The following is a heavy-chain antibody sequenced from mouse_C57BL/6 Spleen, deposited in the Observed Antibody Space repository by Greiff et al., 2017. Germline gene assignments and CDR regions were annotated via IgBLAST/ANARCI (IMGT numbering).Heavy chain of an antibody. CDR1: GYAFSSYW. CDR2: IYPGDGDT. Sequence: VQLVESGAELVKPGASVKISCKASGYAFSSYWMNWVKQRPGKGLEWIGQIYPGDGDTNYNGKFKGKATLTADKSSSTAYMQLSSLTSEDSAVYFCARGYGSSYFDYWGQGTTLTVSS. D-gene: IGHD1-1*01. J-gene: IGHJ2*01. CDR3: ARGYGSSYFDY. V-gene: IGHV1-80*01.